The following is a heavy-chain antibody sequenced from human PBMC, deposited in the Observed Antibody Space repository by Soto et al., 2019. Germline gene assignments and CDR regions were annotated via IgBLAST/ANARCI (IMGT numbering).Heavy chain of an antibody. CDR2: IIPIFGTA. V-gene: IGHV1-69*13. CDR1: GGTFSSYA. J-gene: IGHJ6*02. CDR3: ARVDYSGSPYYYYYYGMDV. D-gene: IGHD1-26*01. Sequence: GASVKVSCKASGGTFSSYAISWVRQAPGRGLEWMGGIIPIFGTANYAQKFQGRVTITADESTSTAYMELSSLRSEDTAVYYCARVDYSGSPYYYYYYGMDVWGQGTTVTVSS.